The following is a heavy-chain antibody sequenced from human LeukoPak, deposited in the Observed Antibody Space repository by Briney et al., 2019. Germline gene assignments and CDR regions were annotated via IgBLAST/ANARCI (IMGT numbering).Heavy chain of an antibody. D-gene: IGHD3-10*01. CDR3: AVLPVGRMVRGVIIPGDRDNWFDP. CDR1: GYSFTSYW. CDR2: IYPGDSDT. Sequence: AGESLKISCKGSGYSFTSYWIGWVRQMPGKGLEWMGIIYPGDSDTRYSPSFQGQVTISADKSISTAYLQWSSLKASDTAMYYCAVLPVGRMVRGVIIPGDRDNWFDPWGQGTLVTVSS. V-gene: IGHV5-51*01. J-gene: IGHJ5*02.